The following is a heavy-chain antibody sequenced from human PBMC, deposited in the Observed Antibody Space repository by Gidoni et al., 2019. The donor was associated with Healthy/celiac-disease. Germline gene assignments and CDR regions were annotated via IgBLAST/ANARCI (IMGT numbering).Heavy chain of an antibody. D-gene: IGHD2-21*02. J-gene: IGHJ3*02. CDR3: ARPAGSYCGGDCYSGAFDI. CDR1: GGTFSSYT. CDR2: IIPILGIA. V-gene: IGHV1-69*02. Sequence: QVQLVQSGAEVKKPGSSVKVSCKASGGTFSSYTISWVRQAPGQGLEWMGRIIPILGIANYAQKFQGRVTITADKSTSTAYMELSSLRSEDTAVYYCARPAGSYCGGDCYSGAFDIWGQGTMVTVSS.